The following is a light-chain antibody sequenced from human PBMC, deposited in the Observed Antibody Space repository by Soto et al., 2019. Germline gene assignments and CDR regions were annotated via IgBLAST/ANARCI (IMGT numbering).Light chain of an antibody. CDR2: WAS. J-gene: IGKJ2*01. V-gene: IGKV4-1*01. Sequence: DIVMTQSPDSLAVSLGERATINCKSSQSVLYSSNNRDSLAWYQQKPGLPPKLLIYWASIRASGVPDRFSGGGSGTDCTLTISSMQAEDVAVYYCQQYYSTMYTFGQGTKLEIK. CDR3: QQYYSTMYT. CDR1: QSVLYSSNNRDS.